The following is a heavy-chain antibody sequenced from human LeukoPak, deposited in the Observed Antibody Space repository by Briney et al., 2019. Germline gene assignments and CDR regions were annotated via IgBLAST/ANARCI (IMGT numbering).Heavy chain of an antibody. CDR1: GYTFTGYY. CDR3: ARDHEYYYDSSDAFDI. J-gene: IGHJ3*02. D-gene: IGHD3-22*01. Sequence: ASVKVSCKASGYTFTGYYMHWVRQAPGQGLEWMGWINPDSGGTNYAQKFQGRVTITADESTSTAYMELSSLRSEDTAVYYCARDHEYYYDSSDAFDIWGQGTMVTVSS. V-gene: IGHV1-2*02. CDR2: INPDSGGT.